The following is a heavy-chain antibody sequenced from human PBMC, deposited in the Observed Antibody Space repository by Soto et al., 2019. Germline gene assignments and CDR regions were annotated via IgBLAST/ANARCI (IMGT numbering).Heavy chain of an antibody. D-gene: IGHD6-19*01. Sequence: PSETLSLACSLSGGSIRSYYRSWIRQPPGKGLEWIGYIYYSGSTNYNPSLKSRVTISVDTSKNQFSLKLSSVTAADTAVYFCARDGESGGWNRLPGWFDVRGQGTLVTVS. V-gene: IGHV4-59*01. CDR1: GGSIRSYY. CDR2: IYYSGST. J-gene: IGHJ5*02. CDR3: ARDGESGGWNRLPGWFDV.